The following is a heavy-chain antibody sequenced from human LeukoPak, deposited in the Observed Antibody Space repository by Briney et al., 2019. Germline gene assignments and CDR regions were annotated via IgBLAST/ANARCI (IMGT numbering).Heavy chain of an antibody. CDR1: GFTFSSYS. D-gene: IGHD3-22*01. Sequence: GGSLRLSCAASGFTFSSYSMNWVRQAPGKGLERVSYISSSSSTIYYADSVKGRFTISCDNAKNTLYLQMNSLIAEDTAVYYCARAGDRYYYDSSGYYPDYWGQGTLVTVSS. V-gene: IGHV3-48*01. CDR2: ISSSSSTI. J-gene: IGHJ4*02. CDR3: ARAGDRYYYDSSGYYPDY.